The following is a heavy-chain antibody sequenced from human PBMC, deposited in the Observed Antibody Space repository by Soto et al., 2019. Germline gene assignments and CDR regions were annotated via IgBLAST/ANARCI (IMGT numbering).Heavy chain of an antibody. J-gene: IGHJ6*02. D-gene: IGHD3-10*01. V-gene: IGHV3-30*18. Sequence: GGSLRLSCAASGFTFSSYGMHWVRQAPGKGLEWVAVISYDGSNKYYADSVKGRFTISRDNSKNTLYLQMNSLRAEDTAVYYCAKAQLSKHTFGNYYYYGMDVWGQGTTVTVSS. CDR1: GFTFSSYG. CDR2: ISYDGSNK. CDR3: AKAQLSKHTFGNYYYYGMDV.